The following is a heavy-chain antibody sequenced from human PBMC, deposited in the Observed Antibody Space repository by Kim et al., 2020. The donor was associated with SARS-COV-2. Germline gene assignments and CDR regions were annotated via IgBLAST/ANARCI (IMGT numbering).Heavy chain of an antibody. J-gene: IGHJ4*02. D-gene: IGHD2-15*01. CDR3: ARRYCSGAICQGLDY. Sequence: ASVKVSCKASGYTFTSYGIHWVRQAPGQRLEWTGWINAGNGNTKYSQKFQGRVTITRDTSASTVYMEMSSLRSEDTAVYYCARRYCSGAICQGLDYWGQG. V-gene: IGHV1-3*01. CDR2: INAGNGNT. CDR1: GYTFTSYG.